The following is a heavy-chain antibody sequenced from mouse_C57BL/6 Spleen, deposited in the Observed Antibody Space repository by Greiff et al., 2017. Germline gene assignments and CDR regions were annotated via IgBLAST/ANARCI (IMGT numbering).Heavy chain of an antibody. V-gene: IGHV1-18*01. CDR3: ARWGDDYFDY. D-gene: IGHD3-3*01. CDR1: GYTFTDYN. J-gene: IGHJ2*01. CDR2: INPNNGGT. Sequence: EVMLVESGPELVKPGASVKIPCKASGYTFTDYNMDWVKQSHGKSLEWIGDINPNNGGTIYNQKFKGKATLTVDKSSSTAYMELRSLTSADTAVYYCARWGDDYFDYWGQGTTLTVSS.